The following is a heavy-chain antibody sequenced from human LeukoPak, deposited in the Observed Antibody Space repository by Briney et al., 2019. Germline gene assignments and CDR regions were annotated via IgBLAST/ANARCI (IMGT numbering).Heavy chain of an antibody. CDR3: AKAFAGIAAVDY. CDR2: ISWDGGST. D-gene: IGHD6-13*01. Sequence: GGSLRLSCAASGFTFDDYAMHWVRQAPGKGLEWVSLISWDGGSTYYADSVKGRFTISGDNSKNSLYLQMNSLRAEDTALYYCAKAFAGIAAVDYWGQGTLVTVSS. CDR1: GFTFDDYA. J-gene: IGHJ4*02. V-gene: IGHV3-43D*03.